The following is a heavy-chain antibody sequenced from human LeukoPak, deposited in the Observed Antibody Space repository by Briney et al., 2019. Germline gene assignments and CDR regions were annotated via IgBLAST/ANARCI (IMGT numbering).Heavy chain of an antibody. J-gene: IGHJ4*02. Sequence: PGGSLRLSCAASGFSFRKYAMSWVRQAPGKGLEWVSAISGSGGRTYYADSVKGRFTISRDNSKNTLYLQMNSLRAEDTAVYYCGSTTVTTDYYFDYWGQGTLVTVSS. V-gene: IGHV3-23*01. CDR1: GFSFRKYA. D-gene: IGHD4-17*01. CDR2: ISGSGGRT. CDR3: GSTTVTTDYYFDY.